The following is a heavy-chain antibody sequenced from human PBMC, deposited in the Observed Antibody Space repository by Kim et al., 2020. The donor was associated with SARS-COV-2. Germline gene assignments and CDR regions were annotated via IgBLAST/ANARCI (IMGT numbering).Heavy chain of an antibody. J-gene: IGHJ4*02. CDR1: DVSISSGRYY. Sequence: SETLSLTCTVSDVSISSGRYYWSWIRQLPGKGLEWIGYSHYSGITSYNPSLKSRVSISVDTTKNQFSLKLSSVSAADTAVYYCARERRYPYNFDSWGQGT. V-gene: IGHV4-31*03. CDR3: ARERRYPYNFDS. D-gene: IGHD3-9*01. CDR2: SHYSGIT.